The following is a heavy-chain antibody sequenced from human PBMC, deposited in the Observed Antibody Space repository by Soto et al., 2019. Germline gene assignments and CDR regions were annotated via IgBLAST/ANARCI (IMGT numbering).Heavy chain of an antibody. D-gene: IGHD3-10*01. CDR1: GFTFSSYG. V-gene: IGHV3-33*01. CDR3: ARGLPAMVRDEYYFDY. CDR2: IWYDGSNK. Sequence: QVQLVESGGGVVQPGSSLRLSCAASGFTFSSYGMHWVRQAPGKGLEWVAVIWYDGSNKYYADSVKGRFTISRDNSKNTLYLQMNSLRAEDTAVYYCARGLPAMVRDEYYFDYWGQGTLVTVSS. J-gene: IGHJ4*02.